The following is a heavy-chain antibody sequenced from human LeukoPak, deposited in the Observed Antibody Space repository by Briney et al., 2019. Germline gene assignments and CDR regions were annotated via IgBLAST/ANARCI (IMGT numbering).Heavy chain of an antibody. V-gene: IGHV1-46*01. CDR3: ARVSGDRYYFDY. CDR2: INPSGGST. Sequence: ASVKVSCKASGYTFTSYYMHWVRQAPGQGLEWMGIINPSGGSTSYAQKFQGRVTMTRDMSTSTVYTELSSLRSEDTAVYYCARVSGDRYYFDYWGQGTLVTVSS. J-gene: IGHJ4*02. CDR1: GYTFTSYY. D-gene: IGHD2-21*02.